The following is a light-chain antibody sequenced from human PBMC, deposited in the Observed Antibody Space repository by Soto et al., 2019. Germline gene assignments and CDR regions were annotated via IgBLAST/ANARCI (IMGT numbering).Light chain of an antibody. J-gene: IGKJ1*01. CDR1: QSVSSN. Sequence: EIVMTQSPATLSVSPGERATLSCRASQSVSSNLAWYQQKPGQAPRLLIYSASTRATGIPARFSGSGSGADFTLTISSLQSEDFAVYYCQQYDNWLTGTSGQGTKVDIK. CDR3: QQYDNWLTGT. V-gene: IGKV3-15*01. CDR2: SAS.